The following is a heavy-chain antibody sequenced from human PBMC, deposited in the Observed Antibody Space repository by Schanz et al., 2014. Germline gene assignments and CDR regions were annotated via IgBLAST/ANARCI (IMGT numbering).Heavy chain of an antibody. CDR3: ARDRVYRFLKGENRFYFDY. CDR1: GYTFTNYG. J-gene: IGHJ4*02. CDR2: ISPYNGNT. Sequence: QVRLVQSGAELKMPGATVKVSCETSGYTFTNYGVSWVRQAPGQGLEWVAWISPYNGNTAYAQNXXXXXXXXTDTSTAPASLELRSLTSDDTAVYYCARDRVYRFLKGENRFYFDYWGQGTLVIVSS. V-gene: IGHV1-18*01. D-gene: IGHD3-3*01.